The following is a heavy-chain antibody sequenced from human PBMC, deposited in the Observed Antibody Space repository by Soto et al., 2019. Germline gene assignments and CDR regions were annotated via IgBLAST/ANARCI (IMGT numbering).Heavy chain of an antibody. CDR2: ISYDGSNK. CDR1: GFTFSSYA. Sequence: QVQLVESGGGVVQPGRSLRLSCAASGFTFSSYAMHWVRQAPGKGLEWVAVISYDGSNKYYADSVKGRFTISRDNSKNTLYLQMNSLRAEDTAVYYCARELYGSGSYYYYYYGMDVWGQGTTVTVSS. CDR3: ARELYGSGSYYYYYYGMDV. V-gene: IGHV3-30-3*01. D-gene: IGHD3-10*01. J-gene: IGHJ6*02.